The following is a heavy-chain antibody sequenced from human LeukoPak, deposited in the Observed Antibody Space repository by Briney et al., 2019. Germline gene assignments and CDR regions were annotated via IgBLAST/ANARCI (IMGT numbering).Heavy chain of an antibody. CDR1: GLTFSSYS. Sequence: PGGSLRLSCAASGLTFSSYSMNWVRRAPGKGLEWVGLIRTKAYRETTQYAASVKDRFIVSRDDSKSIAYLQMNSLKIEDTALYYCTRAAGASFNFDYWGQGTLVTVSS. CDR2: IRTKAYRETT. D-gene: IGHD1-26*01. V-gene: IGHV3-49*04. CDR3: TRAAGASFNFDY. J-gene: IGHJ4*02.